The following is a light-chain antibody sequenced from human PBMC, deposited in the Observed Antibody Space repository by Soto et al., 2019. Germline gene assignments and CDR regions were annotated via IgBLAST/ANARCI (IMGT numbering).Light chain of an antibody. CDR1: QSVSGN. J-gene: IGKJ1*01. V-gene: IGKV3-15*01. CDR2: AAS. Sequence: EMVMTQSPATLSVSPGERATLSCRASQSVSGNLAWYQQKPGQPPRLLIYAASSRPTGIPARFSGSGSGTEFTLTISSLQSEDFAVYYCQQYNNWPPWTFGQGTKVEIK. CDR3: QQYNNWPPWT.